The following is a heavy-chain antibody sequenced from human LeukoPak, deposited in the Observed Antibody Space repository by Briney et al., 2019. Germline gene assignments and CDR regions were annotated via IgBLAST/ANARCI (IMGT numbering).Heavy chain of an antibody. D-gene: IGHD1-26*01. CDR2: IIPIFGTA. CDR1: GGTFSSYA. CDR3: ASRVGATMVYYYYGMDV. V-gene: IGHV1-69*13. J-gene: IGHJ6*02. Sequence: SVKVSCKASGGTFSSYAISWVRQAPGQGLEWMGGIIPIFGTANYAQKFQGRVTITADESTSTAYMELSSLRSEDTAVYYYASRVGATMVYYYYGMDVWGQGTTVTVSS.